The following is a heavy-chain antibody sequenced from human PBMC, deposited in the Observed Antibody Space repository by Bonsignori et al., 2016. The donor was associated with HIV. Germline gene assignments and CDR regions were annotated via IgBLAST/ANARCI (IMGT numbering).Heavy chain of an antibody. Sequence: EVQLVESGGGLVKPGGSLRLSCAGSGFTFSNYSMNWVRQAPGKGLEWVSYISSSSRYIYYADSVKGRFTISRDNAKTSLYLQMNSLRAEDTAVYYCARSRSRWINPNWFDP. CDR1: GFTFSNYS. CDR2: ISSSSRYI. J-gene: IGHJ5*02. CDR3: ARSRSRWINPNWFDP. D-gene: IGHD6-13*01. V-gene: IGHV3-21*01.